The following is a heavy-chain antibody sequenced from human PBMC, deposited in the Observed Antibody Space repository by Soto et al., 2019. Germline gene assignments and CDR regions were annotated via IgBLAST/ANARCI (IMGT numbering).Heavy chain of an antibody. V-gene: IGHV4-30-4*01. CDR1: GDSVSSGIYY. CDR3: ATESSGSSPLHFDY. Sequence: QVQLQESGPGLLKPSQTLSLTCTVSGDSVSSGIYYWSWIRQPPGKGLEWIGYIYYSGSTYYNPSLNRRLSMSLDKSANQFSLKVSSVTAADTAMYYCATESSGSSPLHFDYWGQGTLVTVSS. J-gene: IGHJ4*02. CDR2: IYYSGST. D-gene: IGHD3-22*01.